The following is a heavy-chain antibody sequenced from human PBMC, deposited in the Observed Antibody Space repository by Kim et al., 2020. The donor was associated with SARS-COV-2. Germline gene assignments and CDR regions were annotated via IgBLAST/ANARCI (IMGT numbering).Heavy chain of an antibody. Sequence: SETLSLTCAVYGGSFSGYYWSWIRQPPGKGLEWIGEINHSGSTNYNPSLKSRVTISVDTSKNQFSLKLSSVTAADTAVYYCARGRRRLSYYDSSGYTPYFDYWGQGTLVTVSS. V-gene: IGHV4-34*01. J-gene: IGHJ4*02. CDR1: GGSFSGYY. CDR2: INHSGST. D-gene: IGHD3-22*01. CDR3: ARGRRRLSYYDSSGYTPYFDY.